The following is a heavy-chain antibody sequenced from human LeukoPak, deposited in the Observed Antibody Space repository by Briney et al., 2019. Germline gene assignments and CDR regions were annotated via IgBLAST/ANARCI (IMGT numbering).Heavy chain of an antibody. D-gene: IGHD3-22*01. J-gene: IGHJ4*02. CDR3: ARGGYYDTSGFYIT. Sequence: SETLSLTCTVHGGSFSGYYGTWIRQPPGKGLEWIGDINYRGSHDSNPSLKSRVTMSLDTSKKLFSLKLTSVTAADTAVYYCARGGYYDTSGFYITWGQGTLVTVSS. CDR1: GGSFSGYY. V-gene: IGHV4-34*01. CDR2: INYRGSH.